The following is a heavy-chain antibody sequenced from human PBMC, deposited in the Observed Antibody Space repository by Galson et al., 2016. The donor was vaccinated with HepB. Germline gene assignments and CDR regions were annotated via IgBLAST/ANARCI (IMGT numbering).Heavy chain of an antibody. Sequence: SLRLSCAASGFTLSAYGMHWVRQAPGKRLEWVATIWYDVIKRYHADSVKGRFTISRDNSKNTPSLQMNSLRAEDTAVYYCARADSRSHASKWSLDYWGQGTLVTVSS. CDR3: ARADSRSHASKWSLDY. CDR2: IWYDVIKR. D-gene: IGHD2-15*01. J-gene: IGHJ4*02. CDR1: GFTLSAYG. V-gene: IGHV3-33*01.